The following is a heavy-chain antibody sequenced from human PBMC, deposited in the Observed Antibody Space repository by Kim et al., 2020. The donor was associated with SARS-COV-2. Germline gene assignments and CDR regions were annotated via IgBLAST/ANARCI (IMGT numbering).Heavy chain of an antibody. CDR2: INPSGGST. Sequence: ASVKVSCKASGYTFTSYYMHWVRQAPGQGLEWMGIINPSGGSTSYAQKFQGRVTMTRDMSTSTVYMELSSLRSEDTAVYYCARDAITMVRGVTFLYYYYGMDVWGQGTTVTVSS. CDR1: GYTFTSYY. CDR3: ARDAITMVRGVTFLYYYYGMDV. D-gene: IGHD3-10*01. V-gene: IGHV1-46*01. J-gene: IGHJ6*02.